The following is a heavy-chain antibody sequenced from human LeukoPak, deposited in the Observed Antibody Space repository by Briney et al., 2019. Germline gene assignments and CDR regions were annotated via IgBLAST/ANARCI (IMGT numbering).Heavy chain of an antibody. V-gene: IGHV3-48*01. CDR2: ISSGSRTT. J-gene: IGHJ4*02. CDR1: GFIFNSYS. CDR3: ARTTYSNGWYDY. Sequence: GGSLRLSCAASGFIFNSYSMNWVRQAPGKGLEWVSSISSGSRTTHYADSVKGRFTISRDNAKNSLYLQMNSLRADDTAIYYCARTTYSNGWYDYWGQGTLVTVSS. D-gene: IGHD6-19*01.